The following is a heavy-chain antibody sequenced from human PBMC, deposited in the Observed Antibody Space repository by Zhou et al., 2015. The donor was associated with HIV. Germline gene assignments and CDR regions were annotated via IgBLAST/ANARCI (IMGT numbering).Heavy chain of an antibody. J-gene: IGHJ4*02. CDR2: INWNSGAR. Sequence: DVQVVESGGGVVRPGGSLRLSCEGFGFAFDDYGMAWVRQVSGKGLEWVSGINWNSGARSYVDSVKGRFTISRDNGKNSVYLEMNSLTADDTAIYYCARWETSSAGLDSWGQGALVTVSS. V-gene: IGHV3-20*04. D-gene: IGHD3-10*01. CDR1: GFAFDDYG. CDR3: ARWETSSAGLDS.